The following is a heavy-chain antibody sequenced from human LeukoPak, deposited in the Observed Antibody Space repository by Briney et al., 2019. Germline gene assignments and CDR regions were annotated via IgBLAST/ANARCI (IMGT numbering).Heavy chain of an antibody. J-gene: IGHJ4*02. V-gene: IGHV3-23*01. Sequence: GGSLRLSCAASGFTFSIYAMSWVRQAPGKGLEWVSAISGGGGSTYYADSVKGRFTISRDNSKNTLYLQMNSLRADDTAVYYCARVGTYGEGGDCWGQGTLVTVSS. CDR1: GFTFSIYA. CDR3: ARVGTYGEGGDC. D-gene: IGHD3-3*02. CDR2: ISGGGGST.